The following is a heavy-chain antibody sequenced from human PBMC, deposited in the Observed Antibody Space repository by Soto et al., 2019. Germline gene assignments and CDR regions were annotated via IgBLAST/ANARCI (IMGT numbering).Heavy chain of an antibody. CDR2: INPNSGGT. Sequence: ASVKVSCKASGYTFTGYYMHWVRQAPGQGLEWMGWINPNSGGTNYAQKFQGWVTMTRDTFISTAYMELSRLRSDDTAVYYCARSHYDFWSGYPPHYYYYYGMDVWGQGTTVTVSS. CDR3: ARSHYDFWSGYPPHYYYYYGMDV. J-gene: IGHJ6*02. CDR1: GYTFTGYY. D-gene: IGHD3-3*01. V-gene: IGHV1-2*04.